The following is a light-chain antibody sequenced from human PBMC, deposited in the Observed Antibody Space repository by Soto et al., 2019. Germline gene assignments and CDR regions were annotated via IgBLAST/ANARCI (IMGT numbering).Light chain of an antibody. CDR3: QQSYSTSALT. V-gene: IGKV1-39*01. J-gene: IGKJ3*01. CDR2: AAS. CDR1: QSMSSY. Sequence: DIQMTQSPSSLSASVGDRVTITCRASQSMSSYLNWYQQKPGKATKLLIYAASSLQSGVPSRFSGSGSGTDFTLTISSLQPEDFATYYCQQSYSTSALTCGPGTKVDIK.